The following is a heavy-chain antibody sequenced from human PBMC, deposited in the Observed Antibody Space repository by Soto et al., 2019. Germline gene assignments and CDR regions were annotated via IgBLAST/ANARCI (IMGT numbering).Heavy chain of an antibody. CDR1: GYTFTNFG. CDR3: ARVGSGYGMDV. D-gene: IGHD3-10*01. V-gene: IGHV1-69*04. CDR2: IIPVLGIE. Sequence: ASVKVSCKASGYTFTNFGISWVRQAPGQGLEWMGSIIPVLGIEYYAQNFQGRVTITADKSTSTAYMELSSLRSEDTAVYYCARVGSGYGMDVWGQGTTVTVSS. J-gene: IGHJ6*02.